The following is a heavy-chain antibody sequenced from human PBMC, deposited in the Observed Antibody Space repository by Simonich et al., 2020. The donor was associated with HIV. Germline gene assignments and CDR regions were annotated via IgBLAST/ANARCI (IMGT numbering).Heavy chain of an antibody. D-gene: IGHD3-3*01. Sequence: EVQLLESGGGLVQPGGSLRLSCAASGFTFSSYAMSWVRQAPGKGLEGVSAYSGSGVSKYYADSVKGRFTISRDNSKNTLYLQMNSLRAEDTAVYYCAKDRYYNFWSGYYDYWGQGTLVTVSS. V-gene: IGHV3-23*01. CDR2: YSGSGVSK. CDR1: GFTFSSYA. CDR3: AKDRYYNFWSGYYDY. J-gene: IGHJ4*02.